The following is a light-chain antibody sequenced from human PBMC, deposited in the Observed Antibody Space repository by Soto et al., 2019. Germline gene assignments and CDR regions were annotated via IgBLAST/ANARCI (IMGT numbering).Light chain of an antibody. CDR3: QQYNKWPPYT. V-gene: IGKV3-15*01. J-gene: IGKJ2*01. Sequence: EIVMTQSPANLSVSPGERATLSCRASQSVSSNLAWYQQKPCQGPRLLIYGASTRATGLPARFSGSGSGTEFTLTISSLQSEDFAVYYYQQYNKWPPYTFGQGIKVEIK. CDR1: QSVSSN. CDR2: GAS.